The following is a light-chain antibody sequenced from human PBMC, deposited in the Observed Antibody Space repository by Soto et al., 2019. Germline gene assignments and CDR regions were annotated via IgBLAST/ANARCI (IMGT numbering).Light chain of an antibody. V-gene: IGKV3-20*01. J-gene: IGKJ1*01. CDR2: GAS. CDR3: HQFVTSPQT. Sequence: EIVLTQSPGTLSLSPGERATLPCRASQSVSSSYLAWYQQKPGQAPRLLIYGASSRATGIPDRFSGSGSGTDFTLTISRLEPEDFAVYYCHQFVTSPQTFGQGTKVEIK. CDR1: QSVSSSY.